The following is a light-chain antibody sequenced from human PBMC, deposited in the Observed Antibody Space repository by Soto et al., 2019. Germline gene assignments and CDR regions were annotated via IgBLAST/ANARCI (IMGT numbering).Light chain of an antibody. CDR3: QQFNDYPPA. Sequence: AIQLTQSPSSLSASAGDRVTITCRASQGISSALAWYQQKPGKAPKLLIYDASSLQSGVPSRFSGSGSDTDFTLTISGLQPEDVGTYYCQQFNDYPPAFGQGTRLEIK. V-gene: IGKV1D-13*01. CDR2: DAS. CDR1: QGISSA. J-gene: IGKJ5*01.